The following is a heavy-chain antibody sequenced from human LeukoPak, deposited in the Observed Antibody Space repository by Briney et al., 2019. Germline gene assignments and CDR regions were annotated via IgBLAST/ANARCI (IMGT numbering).Heavy chain of an antibody. D-gene: IGHD3-16*02. Sequence: PGGSLRLSCAASGFTFSSYAMSWVRQPPGKGLEWIGSIYYSGSTYYNPSLKSRVAISVDTSKNQFSLKLSSVTAADTAVYYCARVSGIDYVWGSYRPYYFDYWGQGTLVTVSS. J-gene: IGHJ4*02. V-gene: IGHV4-38-2*01. CDR3: ARVSGIDYVWGSYRPYYFDY. CDR2: IYYSGST. CDR1: GFTFSSYA.